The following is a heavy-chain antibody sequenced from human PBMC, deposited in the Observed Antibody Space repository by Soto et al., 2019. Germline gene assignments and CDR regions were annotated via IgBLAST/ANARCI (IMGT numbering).Heavy chain of an antibody. V-gene: IGHV1-2*02. CDR3: ARDPAYGDYWGYFFDS. D-gene: IGHD4-17*01. CDR2: INPTSGGT. Sequence: QVQLVQSGAEVKKPGASVKVSCKTSVSTFAAYYRHWIRQAPGQGLEWMGWINPTSGGTVYAQNFQDRVTMTRDTSISTAYMEFRRLNSDDPAVYYCARDPAYGDYWGYFFDSWGQGTPVTVSS. CDR1: VSTFAAYY. J-gene: IGHJ4*02.